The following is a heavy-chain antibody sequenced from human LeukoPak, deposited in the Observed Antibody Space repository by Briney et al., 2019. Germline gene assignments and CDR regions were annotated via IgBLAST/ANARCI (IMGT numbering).Heavy chain of an antibody. D-gene: IGHD6-6*01. V-gene: IGHV4-59*08. CDR1: GGSISSYY. CDR2: LYYSGST. J-gene: IGHJ5*02. CDR3: ARHRPSEQLALRT. Sequence: PSETLSLTCSVSGGSISSYYWSWILQPPGKGLEWIGYLYYSGSTNSNPSLKSRVTMSVDTSKNQFSLKLSSVTAADTAVYYCARHRPSEQLALRTWGQGTLVTVSS.